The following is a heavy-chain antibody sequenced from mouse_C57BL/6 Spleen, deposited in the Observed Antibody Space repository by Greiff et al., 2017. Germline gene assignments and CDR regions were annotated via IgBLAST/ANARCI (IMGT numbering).Heavy chain of an antibody. D-gene: IGHD2-3*01. CDR3: ARAYDGPYYAMDY. CDR1: GYTFTTYP. V-gene: IGHV1-47*01. CDR2: FHPYNDDT. Sequence: VQLQESGAELVKPGASVKMSCKASGYTFTTYPIEWMKQNHGKSLEWIGNFHPYNDDTKYNEKFKGKATLTVEKSSSTVYLELSRLTSDDSAVYYCARAYDGPYYAMDYWGQGTSVTVSS. J-gene: IGHJ4*01.